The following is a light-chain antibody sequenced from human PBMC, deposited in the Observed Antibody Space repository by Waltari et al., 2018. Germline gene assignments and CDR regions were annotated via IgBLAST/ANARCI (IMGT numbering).Light chain of an antibody. CDR1: QSILYSSNNKNY. CDR2: WAS. V-gene: IGKV4-1*01. J-gene: IGKJ2*01. Sequence: DIVMTQSPDSLAVYLGERATINCKSSQSILYSSNNKNYLAWYQQKPGQPPKLLIYWASARESGVPDRFSGSGSWTDFTLTISSLQAEDVAVYYCQQYYNTPYTFGQGTKLELK. CDR3: QQYYNTPYT.